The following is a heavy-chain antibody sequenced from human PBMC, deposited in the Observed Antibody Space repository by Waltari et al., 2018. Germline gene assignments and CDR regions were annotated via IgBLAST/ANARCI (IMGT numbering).Heavy chain of an antibody. D-gene: IGHD1-20*01. CDR3: ARAVGIPGAFDI. CDR1: GFTFSSYS. J-gene: IGHJ3*02. V-gene: IGHV3-21*01. CDR2: ISSSSSYI. Sequence: EVQLVESGGGLVKPGGSLRLSCAASGFTFSSYSMNWVRQAPGKGLELVSSISSSSSYIYYADSVKGQFTISRDNAKNSLYLQMNSLRAEDTAVYYCARAVGIPGAFDIWGQGTMVTVSS.